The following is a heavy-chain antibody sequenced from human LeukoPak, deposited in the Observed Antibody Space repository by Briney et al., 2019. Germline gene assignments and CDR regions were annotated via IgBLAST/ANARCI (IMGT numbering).Heavy chain of an antibody. CDR3: ARRTYYYDNNGYYLDY. D-gene: IGHD3-22*01. CDR1: GYMFTSYW. Sequence: GESLKISCKGSGYMFTSYWIGWVRQMPGKGLEWMGIIYPRDSTATYSPSFQGQVTISADKSINTAYLQWSSLKASDTAMYYCARRTYYYDNNGYYLDYWGQGTLVTVSS. CDR2: IYPRDSTA. J-gene: IGHJ4*02. V-gene: IGHV5-51*01.